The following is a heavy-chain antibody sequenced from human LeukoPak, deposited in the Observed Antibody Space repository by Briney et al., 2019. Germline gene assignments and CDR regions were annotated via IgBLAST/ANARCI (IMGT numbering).Heavy chain of an antibody. CDR3: VLSTGHMYYFDY. J-gene: IGHJ4*02. V-gene: IGHV3-11*01. CDR1: AFTFSDYY. Sequence: GGSLRLSCAASAFTFSDYYMCWIRQAPGKGLEWISYISSSGPIWYADSVKGRFTISRDNAKNSLYLHMSSLRAEDTAVYYCVLSTGHMYYFDYWGQGSLVTVSS. CDR2: ISSSGPI. D-gene: IGHD6-19*01.